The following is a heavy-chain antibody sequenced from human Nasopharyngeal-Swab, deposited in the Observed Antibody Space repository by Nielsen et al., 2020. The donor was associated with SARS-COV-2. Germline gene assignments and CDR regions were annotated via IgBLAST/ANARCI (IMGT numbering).Heavy chain of an antibody. D-gene: IGHD1-26*01. V-gene: IGHV4-39*01. J-gene: IGHJ4*02. CDR3: ARGYGSFPYYFDH. Sequence: SETLSLTCPVSGGSVSTTTYFWGWIRQPPGKGLEWIGIVYYSGSTYYNPSLKSRVTISADASKHQFSLKLNSVTATDTAVYYCARGYGSFPYYFDHWGQGTLVTVSS. CDR1: GGSVSTTTYF. CDR2: VYYSGST.